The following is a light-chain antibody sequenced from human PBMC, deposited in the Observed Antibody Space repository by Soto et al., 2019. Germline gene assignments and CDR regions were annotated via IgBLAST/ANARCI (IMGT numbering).Light chain of an antibody. J-gene: IGLJ2*01. V-gene: IGLV1-40*01. CDR1: SSNIGAGFD. Sequence: QSVLTQPPSVSGAPGQRVTISCTGSSSNIGAGFDVHWYQHLPGTGPKLLIFDNNNRPSGVPDRFSGSKSGTSASLAITGLQAEDEAEYYCSSYTRSSNGVFGGGTKLTVL. CDR3: SSYTRSSNGV. CDR2: DNN.